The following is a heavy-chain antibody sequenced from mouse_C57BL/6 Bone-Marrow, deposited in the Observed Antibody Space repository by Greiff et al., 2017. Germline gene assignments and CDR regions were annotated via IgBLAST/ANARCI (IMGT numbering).Heavy chain of an antibody. Sequence: QVQLQQPGAELVKPGASVKLSCKASGYTFTSYWMHWVKQRPGRGLEWIGRIDPNSGGTKYNEKFKSKATLTVDKSSSTAYMQLSGLTSEDSAVYYWARESYYYGSSFAYWGQGTLVTVSA. D-gene: IGHD1-1*01. CDR2: IDPNSGGT. V-gene: IGHV1-72*01. CDR3: ARESYYYGSSFAY. CDR1: GYTFTSYW. J-gene: IGHJ3*01.